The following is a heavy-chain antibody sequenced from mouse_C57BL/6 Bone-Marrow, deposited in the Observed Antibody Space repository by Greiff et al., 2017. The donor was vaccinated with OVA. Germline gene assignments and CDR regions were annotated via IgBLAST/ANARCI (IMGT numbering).Heavy chain of an antibody. CDR2: IYPGNSDT. J-gene: IGHJ3*01. CDR1: GYTFTSYW. CDR3: KNYYGSSPFAY. V-gene: IGHV1-5*01. Sequence: VHVKQSGTVLARPGASVKMSCKTSGYTFTSYWMHWVKQRPGQGLEWIGAIYPGNSDTSYNQKFKGKAKLTAVTSASTAYMELSSLTNEDSAVYYCKNYYGSSPFAYWGQGTLVTVSA. D-gene: IGHD1-1*01.